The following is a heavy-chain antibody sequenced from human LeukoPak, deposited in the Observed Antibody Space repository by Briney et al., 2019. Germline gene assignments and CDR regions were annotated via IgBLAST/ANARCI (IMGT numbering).Heavy chain of an antibody. CDR3: STLTSRGLSDS. CDR2: IKSKADGETI. Sequence: GGSLRISCAASGFTFTNAWMNWVRQAPGKGPEWVGRIKSKADGETIDYAAPVKGRFTFTRDDSKNMLYLQMTSLKSEDTAVYYCSTLTSRGLSDSWGQGTLVTVSS. J-gene: IGHJ4*02. CDR1: GFTFTNAW. D-gene: IGHD1-14*01. V-gene: IGHV3-15*07.